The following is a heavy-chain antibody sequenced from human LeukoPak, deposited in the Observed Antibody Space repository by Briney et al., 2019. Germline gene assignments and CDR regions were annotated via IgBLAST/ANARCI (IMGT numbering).Heavy chain of an antibody. Sequence: ASVKVSCKASGYTFTGYYMHWVRQAPGQGLERMGRINPNSGGTNYAQKFQGRVTMTRDTSISTAYMELSRLRSDDTAVYYCAREVGGYKPTYYFDYWGQGTLVTVSS. V-gene: IGHV1-2*06. CDR1: GYTFTGYY. CDR2: INPNSGGT. CDR3: AREVGGYKPTYYFDY. J-gene: IGHJ4*02. D-gene: IGHD5-24*01.